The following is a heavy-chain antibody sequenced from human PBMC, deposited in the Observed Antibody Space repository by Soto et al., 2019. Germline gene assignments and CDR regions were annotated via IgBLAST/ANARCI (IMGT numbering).Heavy chain of an antibody. CDR2: ISYDGSNK. V-gene: IGHV3-30-3*01. CDR3: ARDLIFGVISMDV. CDR1: GFTFSSYA. J-gene: IGHJ6*02. D-gene: IGHD3-3*01. Sequence: GGSLRLSCAASGFTFSSYAMHWVRQAPGKGLEWVAVISYDGSNKYYADSVKGRFTISRDNSKNTLYLQMNSLGAEDTAVYYCARDLIFGVISMDVWGQGTTVTVSS.